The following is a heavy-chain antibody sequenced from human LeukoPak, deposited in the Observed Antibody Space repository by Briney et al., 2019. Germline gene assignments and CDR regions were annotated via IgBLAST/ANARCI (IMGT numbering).Heavy chain of an antibody. J-gene: IGHJ3*02. CDR1: GYTFTSYG. V-gene: IGHV1-18*01. Sequence: ASVRVSCKASGYTFTSYGISWVRQAPGQGLEWMGWISAYNGNTNYAQKLQGRVTMTTDTSTSTAYMELRSLRSDDTAVYYCARVYYDFWSGYEYDAFDIWGQGTMVTVSS. D-gene: IGHD3-3*01. CDR2: ISAYNGNT. CDR3: ARVYYDFWSGYEYDAFDI.